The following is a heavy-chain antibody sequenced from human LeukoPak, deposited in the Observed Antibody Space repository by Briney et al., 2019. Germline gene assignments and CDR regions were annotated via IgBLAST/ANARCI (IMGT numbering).Heavy chain of an antibody. V-gene: IGHV1-2*02. Sequence: ASMKLSCQASRFTFTGYYIHWVRQAPRQGLEWMGWVNPNSGGTNYAQMFQGRVTMTRDTSINTAYMELSGLRSDDTAVYYCARDSYGGNWSLGYWGQGTLVTVSS. CDR2: VNPNSGGT. J-gene: IGHJ4*02. CDR3: ARDSYGGNWSLGY. CDR1: RFTFTGYY. D-gene: IGHD4-23*01.